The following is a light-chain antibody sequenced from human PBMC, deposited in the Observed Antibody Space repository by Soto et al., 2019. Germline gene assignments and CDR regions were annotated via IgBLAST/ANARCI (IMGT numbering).Light chain of an antibody. J-gene: IGLJ1*01. CDR3: ASYAGTRLFV. CDR2: EVT. V-gene: IGLV2-8*01. Sequence: QSVLTQPPSASGSPGQSLTISCTGTSSDVGFYNFVSWYQQRPGKAPKLVIYEVTKRPSGVPDRFCGSKSGSTASLTVSGLQADDEADYYCASYAGTRLFVFGSGTKVTVL. CDR1: SSDVGFYNF.